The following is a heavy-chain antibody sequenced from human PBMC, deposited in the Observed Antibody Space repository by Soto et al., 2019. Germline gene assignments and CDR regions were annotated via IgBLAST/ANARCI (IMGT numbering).Heavy chain of an antibody. J-gene: IGHJ4*02. V-gene: IGHV1-18*01. CDR2: ISAYNGNT. Sequence: GQGLEWMGWISAYNGNTNYAQKLQGRVTMTTDTSTSTAYMELRSLRSDDTAVYYCARESGGVVVVSFDYWGQGTLVTVSS. D-gene: IGHD2-15*01. CDR3: ARESGGVVVVSFDY.